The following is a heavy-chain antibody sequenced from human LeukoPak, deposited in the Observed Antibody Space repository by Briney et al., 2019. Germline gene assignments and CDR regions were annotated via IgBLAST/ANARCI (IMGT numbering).Heavy chain of an antibody. Sequence: ASVKVSCKVSGYTLTELSMHWVRQAPGKGLEWMGGFDPEDGETIYAQKFQGRVTMTEDTSTDTACMELSSLRSEDTAVYYCATAVRAGYSSGWYMPFDYWGQGTLVTVSS. V-gene: IGHV1-24*01. D-gene: IGHD6-19*01. CDR2: FDPEDGET. CDR3: ATAVRAGYSSGWYMPFDY. J-gene: IGHJ4*02. CDR1: GYTLTELS.